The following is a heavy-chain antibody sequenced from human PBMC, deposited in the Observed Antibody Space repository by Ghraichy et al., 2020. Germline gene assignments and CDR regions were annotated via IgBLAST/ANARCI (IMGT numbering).Heavy chain of an antibody. V-gene: IGHV4-39*01. D-gene: IGHD6-13*01. CDR3: ARHWRPGYSGSWRSANCFDP. J-gene: IGHJ5*02. CDR2: TYYTGSS. Sequence: SETLSLTCTVSGGSITSSSYYWGWIRQPPGQGLEWIGTTYYTGSSFYNPSLKSRVTISVDRSSNHFSLKLNSVTAADTAVYYCARHWRPGYSGSWRSANCFDPWGQGTLVTVCS. CDR1: GGSITSSSYY.